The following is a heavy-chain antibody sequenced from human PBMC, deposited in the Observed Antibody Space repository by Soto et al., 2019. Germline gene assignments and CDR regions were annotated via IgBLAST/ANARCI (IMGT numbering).Heavy chain of an antibody. Sequence: SVKVSCKASGGTFSSYAISWVRQAPGQGLEWMGGIIPIFGTANYAQKFQGRVTITADESTSTAYMELSSLRSEDTAVYYCARSRGNIVLMVYTRYGMDVWGQGTTVTVSS. J-gene: IGHJ6*02. D-gene: IGHD2-8*01. CDR2: IIPIFGTA. CDR3: ARSRGNIVLMVYTRYGMDV. V-gene: IGHV1-69*13. CDR1: GGTFSSYA.